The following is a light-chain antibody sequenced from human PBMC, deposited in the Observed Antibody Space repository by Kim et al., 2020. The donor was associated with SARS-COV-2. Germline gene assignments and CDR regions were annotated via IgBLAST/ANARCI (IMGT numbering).Light chain of an antibody. CDR3: QQYGYSPWT. V-gene: IGKV3-20*01. Sequence: APGVSATLRCRASQSVSDGNLAWYQHKPGRAPRLLIYGASTRATGIPDRFSGSGSGTDFTLTISRLEPEDFAMYYCQQYGYSPWTFGQGTKVDIK. CDR1: QSVSDGN. J-gene: IGKJ1*01. CDR2: GAS.